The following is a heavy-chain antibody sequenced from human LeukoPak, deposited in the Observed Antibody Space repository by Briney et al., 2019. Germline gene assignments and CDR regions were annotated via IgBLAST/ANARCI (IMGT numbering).Heavy chain of an antibody. CDR1: GFTFDDYG. Sequence: GGSLRLSCAASGFTFDDYGMSWARQAPGKGLEWVSGINWNGGSTGYADSVKGRFTISRDNAKNSLYLQMNSLRAEDTALYYCARGSVTHDAFDIWGQGTMVTVSS. CDR2: INWNGGST. CDR3: ARGSVTHDAFDI. V-gene: IGHV3-20*04. D-gene: IGHD4-23*01. J-gene: IGHJ3*02.